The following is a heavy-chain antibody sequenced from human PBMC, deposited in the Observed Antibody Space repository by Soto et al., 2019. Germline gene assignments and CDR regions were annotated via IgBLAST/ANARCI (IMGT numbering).Heavy chain of an antibody. CDR3: AKDRMIVDPLGFDI. D-gene: IGHD3-22*01. V-gene: IGHV3-23*01. CDR2: ISNTGAVT. J-gene: IGHJ3*02. CDR1: GFTFRNYG. Sequence: EVLLLESGGGVVQPGGSLRLSCAVSGFTFRNYGMSWVRQAPGKGLEWVSSISNTGAVTYYADSVKGRFTISRDNSKNALNLQMNSLRADDTAVYYCAKDRMIVDPLGFDIRGQGTLVTVSS.